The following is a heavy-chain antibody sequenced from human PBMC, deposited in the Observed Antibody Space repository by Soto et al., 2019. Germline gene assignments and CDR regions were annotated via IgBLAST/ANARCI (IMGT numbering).Heavy chain of an antibody. CDR1: GLTFINHA. Sequence: PGGSLRLSCAASGLTFINHAMNWVRQAPGKGLEWVSSISGSGTNTYYADSVKGRFTISRDNFKNTLSLQMNSLRAEDTAVYYCASTKDRAWAFDYWGQGALVTVSS. CDR3: ASTKDRAWAFDY. V-gene: IGHV3-23*01. J-gene: IGHJ4*02. CDR2: ISGSGTNT. D-gene: IGHD7-27*01.